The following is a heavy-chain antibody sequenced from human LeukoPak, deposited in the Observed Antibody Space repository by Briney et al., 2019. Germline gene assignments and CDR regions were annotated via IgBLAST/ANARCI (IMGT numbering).Heavy chain of an antibody. CDR3: AKDDTAIPFDY. J-gene: IGHJ4*02. D-gene: IGHD5-18*01. Sequence: PGGSLRLSCAASGFTVSSNYMSWVRQAPGKGLEWVSVICSGGSTYYADSVKGRFTISRDNSKNTLYLQMNSLRAEDTAVYYCAKDDTAIPFDYWGQGTLVTVSS. V-gene: IGHV3-53*01. CDR2: ICSGGST. CDR1: GFTVSSNY.